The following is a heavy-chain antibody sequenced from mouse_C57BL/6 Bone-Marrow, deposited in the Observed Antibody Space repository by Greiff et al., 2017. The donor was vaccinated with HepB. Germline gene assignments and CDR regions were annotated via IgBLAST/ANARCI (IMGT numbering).Heavy chain of an antibody. CDR1: GFTFSDYY. CDR3: ARHDGYLFAY. V-gene: IGHV5-12*01. J-gene: IGHJ3*01. CDR2: ISNGGGST. D-gene: IGHD2-3*01. Sequence: EVQVVESGGGLVQPGGSLKLSCAASGFTFSDYYMYWVRQTPEKRLEWVAYISNGGGSTYYPDTVKGRFTISRDNAKNTLYLQMSRLKSEDTAMYYCARHDGYLFAYWGQGTLVTVSA.